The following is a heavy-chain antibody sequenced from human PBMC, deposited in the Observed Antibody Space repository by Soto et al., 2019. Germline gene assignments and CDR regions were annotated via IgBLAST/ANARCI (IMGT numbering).Heavy chain of an antibody. Sequence: PGGSLRLSCAASGITLSAYWMHWVRQVPGKGLVWVSRISTDGRSTTYADSVKGRFTISRDNAKNTLYLQMNNLRAEDTAVYYCASGPSTKVNPRLHDWGQGALVTVSS. CDR3: ASGPSTKVNPRLHD. CDR1: GITLSAYW. D-gene: IGHD3-10*01. CDR2: ISTDGRST. V-gene: IGHV3-74*01. J-gene: IGHJ4*01.